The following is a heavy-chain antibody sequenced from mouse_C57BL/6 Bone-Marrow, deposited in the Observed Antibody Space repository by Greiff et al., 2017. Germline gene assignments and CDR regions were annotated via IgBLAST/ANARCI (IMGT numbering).Heavy chain of an antibody. D-gene: IGHD3-1*01. CDR3: ARYRATWFAY. CDR1: GYTFTSYG. V-gene: IGHV1-81*01. J-gene: IGHJ3*01. Sequence: VQLQESGAELARPGASVKLSCKASGYTFTSYGISWVKQRTGQGLEWIGEIYPRSGNTYYNEKFKGKATLTADKSSSTAYMELRSLTSEDSAVYFCARYRATWFAYWGQGTLVTVSA. CDR2: IYPRSGNT.